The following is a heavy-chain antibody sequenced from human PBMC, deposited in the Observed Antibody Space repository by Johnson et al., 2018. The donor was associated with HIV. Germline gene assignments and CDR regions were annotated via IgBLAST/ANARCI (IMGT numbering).Heavy chain of an antibody. Sequence: QVQLVESGGGVVQPWRSLRLSCAASGFTFSSYGMHWVRQAPGKGLEWVTVISYDGTNKYYADSVKGRFTISRDISKNTLYLQMNSLRAEDTAVYYCAKAQAFRGAFDIWGQGTMVIVSS. CDR2: ISYDGTNK. CDR3: AKAQAFRGAFDI. D-gene: IGHD2/OR15-2a*01. V-gene: IGHV3-30*18. CDR1: GFTFSSYG. J-gene: IGHJ3*02.